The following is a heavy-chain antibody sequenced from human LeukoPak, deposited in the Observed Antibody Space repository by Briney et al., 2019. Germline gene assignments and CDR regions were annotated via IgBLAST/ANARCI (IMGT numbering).Heavy chain of an antibody. D-gene: IGHD4-17*01. V-gene: IGHV1-69*13. CDR1: GYSFIGYH. Sequence: SVKVSCKASGYSFIGYHMHWVRQAPGQGLEWMGGIIPISGTTNSAQRFQGRVTITADESTHTAYMELSRLRSDDTAVYYCARDPTTVTTSNWFDPWGQGTLVTVSS. J-gene: IGHJ5*02. CDR3: ARDPTTVTTSNWFDP. CDR2: IIPISGTT.